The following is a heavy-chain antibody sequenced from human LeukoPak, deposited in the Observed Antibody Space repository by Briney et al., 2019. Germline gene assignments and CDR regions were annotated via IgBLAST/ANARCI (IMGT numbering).Heavy chain of an antibody. D-gene: IGHD5-18*01. J-gene: IGHJ6*03. V-gene: IGHV4-59*12. CDR2: VYYRGNT. CDR1: GGSIRNYY. CDR3: ARDQVYSYGAYYYYYMDV. Sequence: PSETLSLTCTVSGGSIRNYYWSWIRQPPGKGLEWIGYVYYRGNTDYNPSLKSRVTISVDTSKNQFSLKMSSVTAADTAVYYCARDQVYSYGAYYYYYMDVWGKGTTVTVSS.